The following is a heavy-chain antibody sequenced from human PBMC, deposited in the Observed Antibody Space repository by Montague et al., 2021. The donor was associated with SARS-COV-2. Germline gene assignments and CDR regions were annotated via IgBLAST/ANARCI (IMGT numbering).Heavy chain of an antibody. CDR3: ARGRRYSSTWYCAFDP. D-gene: IGHD6-13*01. J-gene: IGHJ5*02. CDR1: RGSISSGGNY. CDR2: IYSSGST. V-gene: IGHV4-31*03. Sequence: TLSLTCTVSRGSISSGGNYWSWIRQPPVKGLEWIGYIYSSGSTYYNPSLKSRVSISVDTSKNQFSLKLSSVTAADTAVYYCARGRRYSSTWYCAFDPWGQGMQVTVSS.